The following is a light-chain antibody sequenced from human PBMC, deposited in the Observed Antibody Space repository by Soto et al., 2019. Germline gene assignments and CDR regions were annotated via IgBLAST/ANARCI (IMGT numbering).Light chain of an antibody. CDR1: QTISSY. Sequence: IQMTQSPSSLSASVGGRVTITCRASQTISSYLNWYQQTPGRAPALLISAASTLQSGVPSRFSGSGSGTDFTLTISSRQPEDLATYYCQHSYSSPYTFGQGTKLEIK. CDR3: QHSYSSPYT. V-gene: IGKV1-39*01. J-gene: IGKJ2*01. CDR2: AAS.